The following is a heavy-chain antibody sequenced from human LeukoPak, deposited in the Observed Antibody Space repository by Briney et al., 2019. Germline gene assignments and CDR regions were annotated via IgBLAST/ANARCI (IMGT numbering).Heavy chain of an antibody. CDR3: ARGPGAISKEAFDI. J-gene: IGHJ3*02. D-gene: IGHD3-3*01. V-gene: IGHV4-59*12. Sequence: ASETLSLTCTVSGGSISSYYWSWIRQPPGKGLEWIGYIYYSGTTNYDPSLKSRVTMSVDTSKSQFSLKLSSVTAADTAVYYCARGPGAISKEAFDIWGQGTMVTVYS. CDR1: GGSISSYY. CDR2: IYYSGTT.